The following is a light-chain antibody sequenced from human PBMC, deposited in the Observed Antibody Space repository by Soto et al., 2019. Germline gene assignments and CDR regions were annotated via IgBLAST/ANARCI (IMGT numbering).Light chain of an antibody. V-gene: IGKV1-39*01. CDR3: LQSYSSPRT. Sequence: DIQMTQSPSSLSASVGDRVTITCRASQSINKYLNWYQQKPGKAPNFLIYTASTLQRGVPSRFSGSGSGTDFTLTISSLQPVDFATYYCLQSYSSPRTFGGGTKVEIK. J-gene: IGKJ4*01. CDR1: QSINKY. CDR2: TAS.